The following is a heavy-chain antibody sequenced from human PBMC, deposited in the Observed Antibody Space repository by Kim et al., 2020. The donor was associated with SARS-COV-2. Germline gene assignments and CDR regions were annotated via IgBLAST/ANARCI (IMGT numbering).Heavy chain of an antibody. CDR1: GFTFSSYG. CDR3: AKWSSGWYSEYYFDY. Sequence: GGSLRLSCAASGFTFSSYGMHWVRQAPGKGLEWVAVISYDGSNKYYADSVKGRFTISRDNSKNTLYLQMNSLRAEDTAVYYCAKWSSGWYSEYYFDYWGQGTLVTVSS. J-gene: IGHJ4*02. V-gene: IGHV3-30*18. D-gene: IGHD6-19*01. CDR2: ISYDGSNK.